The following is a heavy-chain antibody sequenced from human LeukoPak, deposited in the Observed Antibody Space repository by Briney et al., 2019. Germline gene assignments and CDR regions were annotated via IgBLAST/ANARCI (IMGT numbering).Heavy chain of an antibody. CDR3: ARSTLTVTNADY. J-gene: IGHJ4*02. D-gene: IGHD4-17*01. V-gene: IGHV1-2*02. Sequence: ASVKVSCKASGYTFTGYYMHWVRQAPGQGLEWMGWINPNSGGTNYAQKFQGRVTMTRATYISTAYMELGRLRSDDTAVYYCARSTLTVTNADYWGQGTLVTVSS. CDR1: GYTFTGYY. CDR2: INPNSGGT.